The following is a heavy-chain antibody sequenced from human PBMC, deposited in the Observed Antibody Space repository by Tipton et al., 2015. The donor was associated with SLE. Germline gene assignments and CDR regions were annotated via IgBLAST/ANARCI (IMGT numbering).Heavy chain of an antibody. Sequence: SLRLSCAASGFTFSSYAMHWVRQAPGKGLEYVSAISSNGGSTYYANSVKGRFTISRDNSKNTLYLQMNSLRAEDTAVYYCAKEMVTPPYYYYYYGMDVWGQGTTVTVSS. J-gene: IGHJ6*02. CDR1: GFTFSSYA. CDR3: AKEMVTPPYYYYYYGMDV. D-gene: IGHD2-21*02. CDR2: ISSNGGST. V-gene: IGHV3-64*01.